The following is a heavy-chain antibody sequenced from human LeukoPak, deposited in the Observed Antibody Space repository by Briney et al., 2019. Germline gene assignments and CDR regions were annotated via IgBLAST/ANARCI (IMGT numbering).Heavy chain of an antibody. D-gene: IGHD7-27*01. Sequence: SETLSLTCTVSGGSISSYYWSWIRQPPGKGLEWIGYIYYSGSTNYNPPLKSRVTISVDTSKNQFSLELSSVTAADTAVYYCVRGGDPGVTEEYNWFDPWGQGTLVTVSS. V-gene: IGHV4-59*01. CDR3: VRGGDPGVTEEYNWFDP. CDR1: GGSISSYY. J-gene: IGHJ5*02. CDR2: IYYSGST.